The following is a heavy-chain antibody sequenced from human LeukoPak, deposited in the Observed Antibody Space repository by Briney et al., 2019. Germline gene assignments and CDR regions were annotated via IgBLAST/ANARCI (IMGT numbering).Heavy chain of an antibody. CDR2: IYHSGST. J-gene: IGHJ6*02. CDR1: GGSLSSSFYY. V-gene: IGHV4-39*07. CDR3: ARGTGTHHFYYYYGMDV. D-gene: IGHD1-1*01. Sequence: PSETLSLTCTVSGGSLSSSFYYWGWIRQPPGKGLEWIGSIYHSGSTYYNPSLKSRVTISVDTSRNQFSLKLSSVTAADTAVYYCARGTGTHHFYYYYGMDVWGQGTTVTVSS.